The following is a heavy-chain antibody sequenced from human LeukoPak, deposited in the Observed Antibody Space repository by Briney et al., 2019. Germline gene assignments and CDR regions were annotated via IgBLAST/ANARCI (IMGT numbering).Heavy chain of an antibody. D-gene: IGHD6-6*01. CDR2: IDWDDDK. J-gene: IGHJ4*02. V-gene: IGHV2-70*11. Sequence: SGPTLVKPTQTLTLTCTFSGFSLSSSGTCVSWIRQPPGRALEWLARIDWDDDKYYSTSLKTRLTISKDTSKSQVVLTMTNMDLVDTATYYCAREDRYSSSSLDFWGQGTLVTVSS. CDR3: AREDRYSSSSLDF. CDR1: GFSLSSSGTC.